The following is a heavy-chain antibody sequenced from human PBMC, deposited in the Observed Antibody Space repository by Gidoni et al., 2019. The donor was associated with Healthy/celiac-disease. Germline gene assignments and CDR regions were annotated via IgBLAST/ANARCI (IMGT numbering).Heavy chain of an antibody. CDR2: IWYDGSNK. CDR3: ARERLLWFRGYYYGMDV. D-gene: IGHD3-10*01. J-gene: IGHJ6*02. CDR1: GFTFRSYG. Sequence: QVQLVESGGGVVQPGRSLRLSCAASGFTFRSYGMHWVRQAPGKGLEWVAVIWYDGSNKYYADSVKGRFTISRDNSKNTLYLQMNSLRAEDTAVYYCARERLLWFRGYYYGMDVWGQGTTVTVSS. V-gene: IGHV3-33*01.